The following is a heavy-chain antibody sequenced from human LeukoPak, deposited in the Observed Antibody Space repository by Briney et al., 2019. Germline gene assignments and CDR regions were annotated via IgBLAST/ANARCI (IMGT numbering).Heavy chain of an antibody. Sequence: SGTLSLTCTVSGDSVSNDDYFWSWTRQPPGEGLEWIGYIYYSAGTYYNPSLKSRVTMSIDTSTNQFSLKLSSVTAADTAVYSCGRGMRYSGSYVVEYWGQGTLVTVSS. CDR1: GDSVSNDDYF. CDR2: IYYSAGT. D-gene: IGHD1-26*01. V-gene: IGHV4-30-4*01. J-gene: IGHJ4*02. CDR3: GRGMRYSGSYVVEY.